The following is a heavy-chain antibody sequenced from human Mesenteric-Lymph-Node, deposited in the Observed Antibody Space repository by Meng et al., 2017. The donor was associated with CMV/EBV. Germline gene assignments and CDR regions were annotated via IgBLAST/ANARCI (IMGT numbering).Heavy chain of an antibody. CDR1: GYTLTLYT. D-gene: IGHD3-10*01. CDR2: MKPNTSDT. Sequence: SSKASGYTLTLYTMNWVRQAPAPLLEWIGWMKPNTSDTSYAQMFQGSVTVTRDTYISTAYMELNGLRSEDTAVYYCARGNGGSFDYWGQGSPGHRLL. V-gene: IGHV1-8*02. CDR3: ARGNGGSFDY. J-gene: IGHJ4*02.